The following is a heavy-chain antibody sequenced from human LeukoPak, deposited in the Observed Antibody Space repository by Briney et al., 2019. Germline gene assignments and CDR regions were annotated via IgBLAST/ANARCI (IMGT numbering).Heavy chain of an antibody. Sequence: PGGSLRLSCAASGFTFDGYTMHWVRQAPRKGLEWVSLISWDGGSTYYAHSVKGQFTISRDNSKNSLYLQMNSLRTEDTALYYCAKDAGTFYFDYWGQGTLVTVSS. V-gene: IGHV3-43*01. CDR2: ISWDGGST. CDR1: GFTFDGYT. CDR3: AKDAGTFYFDY. J-gene: IGHJ4*02. D-gene: IGHD6-13*01.